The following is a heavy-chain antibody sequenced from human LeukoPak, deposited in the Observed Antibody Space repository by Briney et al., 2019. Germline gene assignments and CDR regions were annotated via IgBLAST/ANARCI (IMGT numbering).Heavy chain of an antibody. D-gene: IGHD3-3*01. Sequence: PSETLSLTCAVSGASISSSNWWSWVRQSPGKGLEWIGEIYHSGSTNYNPSLKSRVTISVDTSKNQFSLKLSSVTAADTAVYYCARGRKSRITIFGVVPEYYFDYWGQGTLVTVSS. V-gene: IGHV4-4*02. J-gene: IGHJ4*02. CDR3: ARGRKSRITIFGVVPEYYFDY. CDR2: IYHSGST. CDR1: GASISSSNW.